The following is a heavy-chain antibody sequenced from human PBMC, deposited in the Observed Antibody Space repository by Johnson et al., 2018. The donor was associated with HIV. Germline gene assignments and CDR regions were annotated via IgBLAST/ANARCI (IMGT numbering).Heavy chain of an antibody. V-gene: IGHV3-20*04. D-gene: IGHD1-1*01. CDR2: INWNGGST. CDR1: GFTFDDYG. CDR3: ARREGTTGTSSAFDI. J-gene: IGHJ3*02. Sequence: VQLVESGGGVVQPGGSLRLSCAASGFTFDDYGMSWVRQAPWKGLEWVSGINWNGGSTGYADSVKGRFTISRDNAKNSLYLQMNSLRAEDTALYYCARREGTTGTSSAFDIWGQGTMVTVSS.